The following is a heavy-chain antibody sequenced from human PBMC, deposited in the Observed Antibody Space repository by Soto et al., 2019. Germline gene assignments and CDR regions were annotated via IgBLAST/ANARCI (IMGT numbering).Heavy chain of an antibody. V-gene: IGHV4-30-2*01. CDR1: GGSISSGGYS. CDR3: ARAVAARRGGWFDP. CDR2: IYHSGST. Sequence: QLQLQESGSGLVTPSQTLSLTCAVSGGSISSGGYSWSWIRQPPGKGLEWIGYIYHSGSTYYNPSLKSRVTISVDRSKNQFSLKLSSVTAADTAVYYCARAVAARRGGWFDPWGQGTLVTVSS. J-gene: IGHJ5*02. D-gene: IGHD6-6*01.